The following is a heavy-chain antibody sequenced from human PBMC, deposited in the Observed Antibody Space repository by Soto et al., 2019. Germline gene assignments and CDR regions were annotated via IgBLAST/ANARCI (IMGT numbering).Heavy chain of an antibody. CDR2: ISYDGSNK. Sequence: PGGSLRLSCAASGFTFSSYGMHWVRQAPGKGLEWVAVISYDGSNKYYADSVKGRFTISRDNSKNTLYLQMNSLRAEDTAMYYCAKDAPYYYDSSGYYGPFDYWGQGTLV. V-gene: IGHV3-30*18. CDR1: GFTFSSYG. J-gene: IGHJ4*02. CDR3: AKDAPYYYDSSGYYGPFDY. D-gene: IGHD3-22*01.